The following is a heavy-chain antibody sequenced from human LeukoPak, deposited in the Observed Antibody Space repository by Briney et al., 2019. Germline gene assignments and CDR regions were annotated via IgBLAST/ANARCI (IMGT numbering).Heavy chain of an antibody. Sequence: ASVKVSCKASGYTFTSYDINWVRQATGQGLEWMGWMNPNSGNTGYAQKFQGRVTMTRNTSISTAYMELSSLRSEDTAVYYCASLESFYYYYGMDVWGQGTTVTVSS. CDR1: GYTFTSYD. J-gene: IGHJ6*02. D-gene: IGHD2/OR15-2a*01. V-gene: IGHV1-8*01. CDR2: MNPNSGNT. CDR3: ASLESFYYYYGMDV.